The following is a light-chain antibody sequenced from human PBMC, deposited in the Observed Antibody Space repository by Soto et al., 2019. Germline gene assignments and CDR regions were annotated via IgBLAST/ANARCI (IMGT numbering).Light chain of an antibody. CDR1: SGHSNYA. J-gene: IGLJ2*01. CDR3: QTWGTGVV. V-gene: IGLV4-69*01. Sequence: QSVLTQSPSASASLGASVKITCTLSSGHSNYAIAWHQQQPEKGPRFLMQVNSDGSHRKGDGIPDRFSGSTSGAERYLTISSLQSEDEADYYCQTWGTGVVFGGGTKLTVL. CDR2: VNSDGSH.